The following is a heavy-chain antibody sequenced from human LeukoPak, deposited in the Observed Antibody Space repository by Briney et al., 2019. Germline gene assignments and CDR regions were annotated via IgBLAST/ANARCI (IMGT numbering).Heavy chain of an antibody. D-gene: IGHD3-9*01. J-gene: IGHJ3*02. CDR2: IYTSGST. V-gene: IGHV4-4*07. Sequence: SETLSLTCTVSGGSISSYYWSWIRQPAGKGLEWIGRIYTSGSTNYNPSLKSRVTMSVDTSKNQFSLKLSSVTAADTAVYYCARVISTYDILTGHWYRGDAFDIWGQGTMVTVSS. CDR3: ARVISTYDILTGHWYRGDAFDI. CDR1: GGSISSYY.